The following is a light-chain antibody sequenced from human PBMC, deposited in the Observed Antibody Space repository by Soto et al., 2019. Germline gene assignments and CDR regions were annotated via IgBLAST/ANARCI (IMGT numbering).Light chain of an antibody. CDR3: QKYNSAPWT. CDR2: AAS. CDR1: QGISNY. V-gene: IGKV1-27*01. J-gene: IGKJ1*01. Sequence: DIQMTQSPSSLSASVGDRITITCRASQGISNYVAWYQQKPGKVPKLLIYAASTLQSGVPSRFSGSGSGTYFALTVSRVQAEDVATDYCQKYNSAPWTFGRGTKVEIK.